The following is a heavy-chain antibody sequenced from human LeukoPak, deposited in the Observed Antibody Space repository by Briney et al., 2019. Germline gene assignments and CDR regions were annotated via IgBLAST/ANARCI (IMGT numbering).Heavy chain of an antibody. D-gene: IGHD3-16*01. J-gene: IGHJ4*02. CDR2: INYSGNT. CDR3: ARLVLSYGNAFDH. V-gene: IGHV4-39*02. CDR1: SGSISGSDYY. Sequence: SETLSLTSTVSSGSISGSDYYWCWIRQPPGKGLEWIGSINYSGNTYYDSSLKSRVTISVDTSKNHFSLRLSSVTAADTAVYYCARLVLSYGNAFDHWGQGTLVTVSS.